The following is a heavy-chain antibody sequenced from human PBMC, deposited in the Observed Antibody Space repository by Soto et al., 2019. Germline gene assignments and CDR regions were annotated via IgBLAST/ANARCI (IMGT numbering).Heavy chain of an antibody. Sequence: GWSLRLSCAASGFTFSSYAMSWVRQAPGKGLEWVSAISGSGGSTYYADSVKGRFTISRDNSKNTLYLQMNSLRAEDTAVYYCAKDYSSGWYEARGDYYYGMDVWGQGTTVTVSS. V-gene: IGHV3-23*01. CDR3: AKDYSSGWYEARGDYYYGMDV. D-gene: IGHD6-19*01. CDR2: ISGSGGST. J-gene: IGHJ6*02. CDR1: GFTFSSYA.